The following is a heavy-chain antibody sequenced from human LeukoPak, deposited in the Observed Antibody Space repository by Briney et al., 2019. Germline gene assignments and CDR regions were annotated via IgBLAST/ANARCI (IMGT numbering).Heavy chain of an antibody. CDR3: AKAGRDCSGASCYNYGMDV. V-gene: IGHV3-30*18. CDR1: GFTFSTCG. J-gene: IGHJ6*02. D-gene: IGHD2-15*01. Sequence: GRSLRLSCAVSGFTFSTCGMHWVRQAPGKGLEWVAVMSSDGNDKYYAVSVKGRFTISRDNSKNTLYLQMNSLRAEDTAVYYCAKAGRDCSGASCYNYGMDVWGQGTTVTVSS. CDR2: MSSDGNDK.